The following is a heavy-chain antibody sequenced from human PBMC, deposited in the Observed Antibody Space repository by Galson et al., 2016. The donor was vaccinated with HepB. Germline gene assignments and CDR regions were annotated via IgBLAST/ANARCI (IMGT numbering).Heavy chain of an antibody. CDR1: GGTFSSYA. D-gene: IGHD6-19*01. V-gene: IGHV1-69*06. CDR3: ARWKEWLVEVAYYGMDV. J-gene: IGHJ6*02. Sequence: SVKVSCKASGGTFSSYAISWVRQAPGQGLEWMGGIIPIFGTANYAQKFQGRVTITADKSTSTAYMELSSLRSEDTAVYYCARWKEWLVEVAYYGMDVWGQGTTVTVSS. CDR2: IIPIFGTA.